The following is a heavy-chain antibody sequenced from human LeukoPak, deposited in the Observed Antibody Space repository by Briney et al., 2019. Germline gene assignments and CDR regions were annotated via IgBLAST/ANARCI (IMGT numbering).Heavy chain of an antibody. CDR2: VSAYNGNT. CDR3: ARDHDHYGSGSYYKE. Sequence: ASVKVSCKASGYTFASFGVSWVRQAPGKGLEWVGWVSAYNGNTNYAQKFQGRVTMTTDTSASTAYMELRSLRSDDTAVYYCARDHDHYGSGSYYKEWGQGTLVTVSS. J-gene: IGHJ4*02. V-gene: IGHV1-18*01. CDR1: GYTFASFG. D-gene: IGHD3-10*01.